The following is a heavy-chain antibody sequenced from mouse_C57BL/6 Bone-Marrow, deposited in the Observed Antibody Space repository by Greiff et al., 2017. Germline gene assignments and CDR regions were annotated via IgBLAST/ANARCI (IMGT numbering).Heavy chain of an antibody. CDR1: GFTFSSYA. Sequence: EVHLVESGGGLVKPGGSLKLSCAASGFTFSSYAMSWVRQTPEKRLEWVATISDGGSYTYYPDNVKGRFTISRDNAKNNLYLQMSHLKSEDTAMYYCAGDRVTGTGYAMDYWGQGTSVTVSS. J-gene: IGHJ4*01. D-gene: IGHD4-1*01. CDR3: AGDRVTGTGYAMDY. V-gene: IGHV5-4*01. CDR2: ISDGGSYT.